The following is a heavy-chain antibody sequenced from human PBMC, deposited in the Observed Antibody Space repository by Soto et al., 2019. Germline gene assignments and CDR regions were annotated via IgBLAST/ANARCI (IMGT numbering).Heavy chain of an antibody. J-gene: IGHJ4*02. CDR2: IYSGGST. Sequence: GGSLRLSCAASGFTVSSNYMSWVRQAPGKGLEWVSVIYSGGSTYYADSVKGRFTISRDNSKNTLYLQMNSLRAEDTAVYYCALIWSGYEQFDYWGQGTLVTVSS. CDR3: ALIWSGYEQFDY. CDR1: GFTVSSNY. D-gene: IGHD3-3*01. V-gene: IGHV3-53*01.